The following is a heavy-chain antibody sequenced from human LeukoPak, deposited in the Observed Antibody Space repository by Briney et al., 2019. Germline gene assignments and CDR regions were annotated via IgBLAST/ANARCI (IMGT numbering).Heavy chain of an antibody. J-gene: IGHJ4*02. CDR1: GGSISSYY. CDR3: ASGGLRYGGTY. CDR2: IYTSGST. D-gene: IGHD1-26*01. V-gene: IGHV4-4*07. Sequence: NPSETLSLTCTVSGGSISSYYWSWIRQPAGKGLEWIGRIYTSGSTTCNSSLKSRVTMSVDTSKSQFSLKLSSVTAADTAVYYCASGGLRYGGTYWGQGTLVTVSS.